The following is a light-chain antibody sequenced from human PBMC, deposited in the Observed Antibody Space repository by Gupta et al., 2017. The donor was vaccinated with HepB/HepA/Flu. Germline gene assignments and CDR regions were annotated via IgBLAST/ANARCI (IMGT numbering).Light chain of an antibody. J-gene: IGLJ3*02. V-gene: IGLV3-16*01. CDR2: KDS. CDR1: ALPKKY. CDR3: LAADSSVRV. Sequence: SSELPPPPSVSVSPGQMARITCSGEALPKKYAYWYQQKPGQFPVLVIYKDSERPAGIPERFSGSSSGTIVTLTISGVQAEDEADYYCLAADSSVRVFGGGTKLTVL.